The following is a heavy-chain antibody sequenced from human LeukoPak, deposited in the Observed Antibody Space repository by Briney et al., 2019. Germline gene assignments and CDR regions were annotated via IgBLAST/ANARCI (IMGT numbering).Heavy chain of an antibody. CDR2: ISGSGGST. Sequence: GGSLRLSCAASGSTFSSYAMSWVRQAPGKGLEWVSAISGSGGSTYYADSVKGRFTISRDNSKNTLYLQMNSLRAEDTAVYYCAKSIAANYYYYYMDVWGKGTTVTVSS. CDR1: GSTFSSYA. D-gene: IGHD6-6*01. J-gene: IGHJ6*03. V-gene: IGHV3-23*01. CDR3: AKSIAANYYYYYMDV.